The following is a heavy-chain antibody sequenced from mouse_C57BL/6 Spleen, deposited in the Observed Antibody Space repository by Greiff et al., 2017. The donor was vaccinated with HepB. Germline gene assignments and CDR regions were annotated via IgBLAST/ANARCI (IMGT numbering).Heavy chain of an antibody. J-gene: IGHJ2*01. Sequence: QVQLKQPGAELVKPGASVKMSCKASGYTFTSYWITWVKQRPGQGLEWIGDIYPGSGSTNYNEKFKSKATLTVDTSSSTAYMQLSSLTSEDSAVYYCAREVLRSVPTDYWGQGTTLTVSS. CDR1: GYTFTSYW. V-gene: IGHV1-55*01. D-gene: IGHD1-1*01. CDR2: IYPGSGST. CDR3: AREVLRSVPTDY.